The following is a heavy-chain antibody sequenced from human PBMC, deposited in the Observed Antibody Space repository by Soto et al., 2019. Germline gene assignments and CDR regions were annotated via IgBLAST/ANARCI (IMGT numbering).Heavy chain of an antibody. D-gene: IGHD3-10*01. CDR3: ASLGPWFGEPWRRQYFDF. CDR1: GYSVTSYY. CDR2: VNPSGDTT. V-gene: IGHV1-46*03. J-gene: IGHJ4*02. Sequence: ASVKVSCKASGYSVTSYYIHWVRQAPGQGLEWMGIVNPSGDTTTYAQRFQGRVTMTRDTSTNTIYMGLSSLRSEDTAVYFCASLGPWFGEPWRRQYFDFSGQGTLVTVS.